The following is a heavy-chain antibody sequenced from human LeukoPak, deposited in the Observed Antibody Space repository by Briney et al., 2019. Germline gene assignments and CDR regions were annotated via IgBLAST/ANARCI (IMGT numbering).Heavy chain of an antibody. CDR1: GGSISSYY. D-gene: IGHD3-10*01. CDR2: IYYSGST. Sequence: SETLSLTCTVSGGSISSYYWSWLRQPPGKGLEWIGYIYYSGSTNYRPSLKSRVTISVDTSKNQFSLKLSSVTAADTAVYYCARAAPLRGSGSFYDPEDWFDPWGQGTLVTVSS. J-gene: IGHJ5*02. V-gene: IGHV4-59*12. CDR3: ARAAPLRGSGSFYDPEDWFDP.